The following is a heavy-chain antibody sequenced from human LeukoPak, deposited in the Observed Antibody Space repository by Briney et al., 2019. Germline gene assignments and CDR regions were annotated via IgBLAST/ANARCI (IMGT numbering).Heavy chain of an antibody. CDR1: GFTFSSYS. V-gene: IGHV3-21*01. CDR2: ISSSSSYI. J-gene: IGHJ4*02. Sequence: PGGSPRLSCAASGFTFSSYSMNWVRQAPGKGLEWVSSISSSSSYIYYADSVKGRFTISRDNVKNSLYLQMNSLRAEDTAVYYCARDADDILTGYYPYFDYWGQGTLVTVSS. CDR3: ARDADDILTGYYPYFDY. D-gene: IGHD3-9*01.